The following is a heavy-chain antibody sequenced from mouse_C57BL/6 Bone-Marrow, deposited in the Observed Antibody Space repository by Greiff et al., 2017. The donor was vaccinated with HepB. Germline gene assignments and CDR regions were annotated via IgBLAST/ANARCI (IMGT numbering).Heavy chain of an antibody. V-gene: IGHV1-63*01. CDR2: IYPGGGYT. CDR1: GYTFTNYW. D-gene: IGHD2-3*01. Sequence: VMLVESGAELVRPGTSVKMSCKASGYTFTNYWIGWAKQRPGHGLEWIGDIYPGGGYTNYNEKFKGKATLTADKSSSTAYMQFSSLTSEDSAIYYCARWLLRGDAMDYWGQGTSVTVSS. J-gene: IGHJ4*01. CDR3: ARWLLRGDAMDY.